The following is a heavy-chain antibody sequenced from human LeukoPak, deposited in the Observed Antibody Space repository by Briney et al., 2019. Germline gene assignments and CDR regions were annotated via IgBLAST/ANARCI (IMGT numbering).Heavy chain of an antibody. CDR1: GYTFTSYD. Sequence: ASVKVSCKASGYTFTSYDINWVRQATGQGLEWMGWMNPNSGNTGYAQKFQGRVTMTRNTSISTAYMELSSLRSEDTAVYYCARGPPSYDSSGYSSDLDYWGQGTLVTVSS. CDR3: ARGPPSYDSSGYSSDLDY. V-gene: IGHV1-8*01. CDR2: MNPNSGNT. J-gene: IGHJ4*02. D-gene: IGHD3-22*01.